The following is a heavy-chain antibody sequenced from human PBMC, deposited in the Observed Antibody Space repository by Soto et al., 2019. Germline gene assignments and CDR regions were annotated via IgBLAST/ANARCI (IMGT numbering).Heavy chain of an antibody. CDR1: GFTFSSYW. Sequence: EVQLVESGGGLVQPGGSLRLSCAASGFTFSSYWMTWVRQAPGKGLEWVANIKQDESKRYYADSVEGRFTISRDNAKNKLLLQMNSLRADDTAVYFCATDSSHSYNSRCYEAFDIWGRGTIVTVSS. CDR2: IKQDESKR. J-gene: IGHJ3*02. V-gene: IGHV3-7*05. CDR3: ATDSSHSYNSRCYEAFDI. D-gene: IGHD6-13*01.